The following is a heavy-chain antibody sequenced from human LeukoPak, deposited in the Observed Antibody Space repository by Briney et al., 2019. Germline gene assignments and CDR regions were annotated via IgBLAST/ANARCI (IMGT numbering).Heavy chain of an antibody. CDR2: ISGSGGST. D-gene: IGHD6-6*01. Sequence: GGSLRLSCAASGFTFSSYAMSWVRQAPGKGLEWVSAISGSGGSTYHADSVKGRFTISRDNSKNTLYLQMNSLRAEDTAVYYCAKVSSSSPYFDYWGQGTLVTVSS. CDR1: GFTFSSYA. CDR3: AKVSSSSPYFDY. J-gene: IGHJ4*02. V-gene: IGHV3-23*01.